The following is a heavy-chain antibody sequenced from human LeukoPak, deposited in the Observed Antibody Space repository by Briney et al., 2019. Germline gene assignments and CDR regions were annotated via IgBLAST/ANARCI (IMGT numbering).Heavy chain of an antibody. V-gene: IGHV4-38-2*02. J-gene: IGHJ3*02. CDR2: INHSGST. CDR1: GYSISSGYY. Sequence: PSETLSLTCTVSGYSISSGYYWSWIRQPPGKGLEWIGEINHSGSTNYNPSLKSRVTISVDTSKNQFSLKLSSVTAADTAVYYCARRAGYSYGYGIWGQGTMVTVSS. CDR3: ARRAGYSYGYGI. D-gene: IGHD5-18*01.